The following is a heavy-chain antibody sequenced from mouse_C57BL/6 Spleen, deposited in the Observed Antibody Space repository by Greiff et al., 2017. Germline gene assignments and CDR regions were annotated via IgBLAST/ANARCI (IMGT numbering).Heavy chain of an antibody. CDR1: GFSLTSYG. Sequence: QVQLQQSGPGLVQPSQSLPITCTVSGFSLTSYGVHWVRQSPGKGLEWLGVIWSGGSTDYNAAFISRLSISKDNSKSKVFFKMNSRQADETAIYYCARRHGSSRYAMDYWGQGTSVTVSS. V-gene: IGHV2-2*01. D-gene: IGHD1-1*01. CDR3: ARRHGSSRYAMDY. J-gene: IGHJ4*01. CDR2: IWSGGST.